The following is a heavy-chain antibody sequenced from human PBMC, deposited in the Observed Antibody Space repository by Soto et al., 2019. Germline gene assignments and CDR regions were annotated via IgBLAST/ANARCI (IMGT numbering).Heavy chain of an antibody. J-gene: IGHJ6*02. CDR2: INPNSGGT. CDR3: ARDRSDTAMVNYYYGMDV. CDR1: GYTFTGYY. Sequence: ASVEVSCKASGYTFTGYYMHWVLQAPGQGLEWMGWINPNSGGTNYAQKFQGWVTMTRDTSISTAYMELSRLRSDDTAVYYCARDRSDTAMVNYYYGMDVWGQGTTVTVSS. V-gene: IGHV1-2*04. D-gene: IGHD5-18*01.